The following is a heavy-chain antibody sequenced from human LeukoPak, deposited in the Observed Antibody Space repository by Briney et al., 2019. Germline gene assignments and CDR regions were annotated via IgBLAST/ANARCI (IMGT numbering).Heavy chain of an antibody. CDR2: IGTNTGNP. V-gene: IGHV7-4-1*02. D-gene: IGHD3-22*01. Sequence: GASVKVSCKASGYTFTNYTLNWVRQAPGQGLEWMGWIGTNTGNPTYAQGFTGRFVFSLDTSVSTAYLQISSLKAEDTAVYYCAREGFRGVITTFTYFDYWGQGTLVTVSS. CDR3: AREGFRGVITTFTYFDY. CDR1: GYTFTNYT. J-gene: IGHJ4*02.